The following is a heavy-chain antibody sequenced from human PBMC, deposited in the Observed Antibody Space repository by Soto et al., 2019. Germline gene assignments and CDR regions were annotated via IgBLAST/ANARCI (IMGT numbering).Heavy chain of an antibody. CDR1: GGTFSSYA. CDR3: ARGKRISDYDGSGSYWAPFDY. CDR2: IIPIFGTA. D-gene: IGHD3-10*01. J-gene: IGHJ4*02. Sequence: QVQLVQSGAEVKKPGSSVKVSCKASGGTFSSYAISWVRQAPGQVLEWLGGIIPIFGTANYAQKFQGRVTITADESTSTAYMELSSLRSEDTAVYYCARGKRISDYDGSGSYWAPFDYWGQGTLVTVSS. V-gene: IGHV1-69*01.